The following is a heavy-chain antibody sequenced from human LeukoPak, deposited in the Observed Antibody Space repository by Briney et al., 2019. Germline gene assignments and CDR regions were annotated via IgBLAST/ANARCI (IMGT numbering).Heavy chain of an antibody. CDR1: GSSIVSYY. D-gene: IGHD2-8*01. J-gene: IGHJ3*01. V-gene: IGHV4-59*01. Sequence: SETLSLTCAVSGSSIVSYYWTWIRQPPGKGLEWIGYIYYSGSSNYSPSLKSRVTMSVDTSKNQFSLKLSSVTAADTAVYYCARDANVDAFDFWGQGTMVTVSS. CDR2: IYYSGSS. CDR3: ARDANVDAFDF.